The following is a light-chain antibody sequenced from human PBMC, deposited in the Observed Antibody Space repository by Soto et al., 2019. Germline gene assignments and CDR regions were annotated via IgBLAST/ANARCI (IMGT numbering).Light chain of an antibody. CDR2: GAS. CDR1: QSVSSSY. J-gene: IGKJ1*01. V-gene: IGKV3-20*01. CDR3: HQFLTAPRT. Sequence: EIVLAQSPGTLSLSPGGRALLSCKASQSVSSSYLAWYQQKPGQAPRLLIYGASSRATGIPDRFIGSGSGTDFTLTITRLEPEDFAVYYCHQFLTAPRTFGQGTKVDIK.